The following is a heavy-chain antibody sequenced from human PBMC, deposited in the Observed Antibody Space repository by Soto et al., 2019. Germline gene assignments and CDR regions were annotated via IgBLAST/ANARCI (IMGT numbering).Heavy chain of an antibody. CDR2: INPSGGST. J-gene: IGHJ4*02. CDR1: GYTFIGYC. D-gene: IGHD5-18*01. CDR3: AGGREYSYSYSPFDY. V-gene: IGHV1-46*03. Sequence: ASVKVSCKASGYTFIGYCMHWVRQAPGQGLEWMGIINPSGGSTSYAQKFQGRVTMTRDTSTSTVYMELSSLRSEDTAVYYCAGGREYSYSYSPFDYWGQGTLVTVS.